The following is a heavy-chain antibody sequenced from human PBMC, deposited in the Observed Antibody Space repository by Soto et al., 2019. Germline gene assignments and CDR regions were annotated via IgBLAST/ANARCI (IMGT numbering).Heavy chain of an antibody. D-gene: IGHD2-21*01. V-gene: IGHV3-23*01. CDR2: NSGSGGSP. Sequence: PGGSLRLSCAPSGFTFSSYAMSWVRQAPGKGQEWVSANSGSGGSPYYADSVKGRFTISRDNSKNTLYLQMNSLRAEDTAVYYCAKDRTSILWWWPDHNDAFDIWGQGTMVTVSS. CDR1: GFTFSSYA. CDR3: AKDRTSILWWWPDHNDAFDI. J-gene: IGHJ3*02.